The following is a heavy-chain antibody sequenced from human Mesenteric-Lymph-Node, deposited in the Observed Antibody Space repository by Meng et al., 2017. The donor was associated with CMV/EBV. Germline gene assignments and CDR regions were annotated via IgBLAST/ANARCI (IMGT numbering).Heavy chain of an antibody. V-gene: IGHV3-23*01. CDR3: AKASERFIVVVPAAIGWFDP. CDR2: ISGTGGST. Sequence: GESLKISCAASGFTFNSYAMNWVRQAPGKGLEWVSTISGTGGSTYYADSVKGRFTIIRDNSRNTVYLLMNSLRAEDSAVYYCAKASERFIVVVPAAIGWFDPWSQGTLVTVSS. D-gene: IGHD2-2*01. CDR1: GFTFNSYA. J-gene: IGHJ5*02.